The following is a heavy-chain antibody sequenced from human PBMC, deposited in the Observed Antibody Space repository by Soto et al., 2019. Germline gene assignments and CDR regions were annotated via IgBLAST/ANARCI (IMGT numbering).Heavy chain of an antibody. CDR2: INPSGGST. CDR1: GYTFTSYY. D-gene: IGHD2-15*01. V-gene: IGHV1-46*01. J-gene: IGHJ5*02. Sequence: QVQLVQSGAEVKKPGASVKVSCKASGYTFTSYYMHWVRQAPGQGLEWMGIINPSGGSTSYAQKFQGVVSMTRDTSTSTVYMELRGLSSEDTAVYYCARDRRCSGGSCYPKKNGRWFDPWGQGTLVTVSS. CDR3: ARDRRCSGGSCYPKKNGRWFDP.